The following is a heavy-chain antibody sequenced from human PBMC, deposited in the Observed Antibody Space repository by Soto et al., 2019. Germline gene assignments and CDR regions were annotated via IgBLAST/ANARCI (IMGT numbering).Heavy chain of an antibody. CDR3: ARMNVDSYQFYYAMDV. V-gene: IGHV2-26*01. CDR1: GFSLTTGKMG. D-gene: IGHD4-17*01. CDR2: IFSDNER. J-gene: IGHJ6*02. Sequence: SGPTLVNPTETLTLTCTVSGFSLTTGKMGVSWIRQPPGKALEWLAHIFSDNERSYSTSLQGRLTISKDTSGSQVVLSMTNVDPVDTATYYCARMNVDSYQFYYAMDVWGQGNTVTVSS.